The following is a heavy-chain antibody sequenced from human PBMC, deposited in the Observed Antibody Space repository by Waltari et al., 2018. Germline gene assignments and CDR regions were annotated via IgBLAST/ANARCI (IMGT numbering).Heavy chain of an antibody. Sequence: QVQIRQWGAGLLKPAETLSLTCAVYGGSFSGEYWSWIRQPPGKGLEWIGEINNSGSTNYHPSLQSRVSIAVDTSKNQFSLNLSSVTAADTAVYYCARMSTRYSSSWYLNYWGQGTLVTVSS. V-gene: IGHV4-34*01. J-gene: IGHJ4*02. CDR3: ARMSTRYSSSWYLNY. CDR2: INNSGST. D-gene: IGHD6-13*01. CDR1: GGSFSGEY.